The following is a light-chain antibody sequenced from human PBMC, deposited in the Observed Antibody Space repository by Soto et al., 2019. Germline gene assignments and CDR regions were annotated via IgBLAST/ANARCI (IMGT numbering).Light chain of an antibody. V-gene: IGLV1-44*01. Sequence: QSVLTQPPSASGTPGQRVTISCSGGSSSIGANTVYWYQQPPGTAPQLLIYGHNQRPSGVPDRFSGYTASTSASLAIRGLQSEDEDNYCCSVWDDSLHGRVFGGGTKLTVL. CDR1: SSSIGANT. CDR2: GHN. CDR3: SVWDDSLHGRV. J-gene: IGLJ2*01.